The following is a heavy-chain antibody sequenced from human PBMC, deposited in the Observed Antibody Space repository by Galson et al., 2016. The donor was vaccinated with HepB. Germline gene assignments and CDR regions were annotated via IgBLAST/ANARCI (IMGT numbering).Heavy chain of an antibody. V-gene: IGHV1-46*01. CDR2: INPTAGST. CDR1: GYTFTNYY. D-gene: IGHD3-3*01. Sequence: SVKVSCKASGYTFTNYYVHWVRQAPGQGLEWMGLINPTAGSTTYAQNFQGRVTMTRDTSTSTVYMELTSLRSEDTAVYYCARDTPSQICGVFIGDYYFYGMDVWAKGPRSPSP. CDR3: ARDTPSQICGVFIGDYYFYGMDV. J-gene: IGHJ6*02.